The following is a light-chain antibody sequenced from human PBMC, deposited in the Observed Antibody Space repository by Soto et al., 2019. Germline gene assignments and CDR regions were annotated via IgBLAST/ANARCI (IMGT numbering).Light chain of an antibody. CDR1: TSNIGAHYD. Sequence: QSVLTQPPSVCGAPGQRVTISCTGSTSNIGAHYDVHWYQQLPGKAPKLLISASSMRPSGVPGQFSGTESGTSAFLAITGLQTEDEADYYCQSYDDSLRAYGFGSGTKLTVL. J-gene: IGLJ1*01. V-gene: IGLV1-40*01. CDR2: ASS. CDR3: QSYDDSLRAYG.